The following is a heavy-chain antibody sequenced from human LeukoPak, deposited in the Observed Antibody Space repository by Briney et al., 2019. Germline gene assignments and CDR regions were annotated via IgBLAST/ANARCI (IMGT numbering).Heavy chain of an antibody. CDR2: INHSGST. CDR3: ARGNRKYDY. J-gene: IGHJ4*02. CDR1: GGSFSGYY. V-gene: IGHV4-34*01. Sequence: SETLSLTCAVYGGSFSGYYWSWIRQPPGKGLEGVGDINHSGSTNYNPSLNTRVTISVHTSKTQFSLKLSSVTAADTAVYYCARGNRKYDYWGQGTLVTVSS. D-gene: IGHD1-14*01.